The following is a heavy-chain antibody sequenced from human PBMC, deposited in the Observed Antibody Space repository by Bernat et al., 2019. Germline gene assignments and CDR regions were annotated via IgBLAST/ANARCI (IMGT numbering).Heavy chain of an antibody. CDR2: ITSGGST. CDR3: AKSGSGNFFDY. J-gene: IGHJ4*02. Sequence: EVQLVESGGGLVQPGGSLRLSCEASGFTFSDHGMSWVRQAPGKGLEWVSAITSGGSTYRADSVKGRFTISRDTSKNTLYLQMNSLRPEETAVYYCAKSGSGNFFDYWGQGTLVTVSS. CDR1: GFTFSDHG. D-gene: IGHD3-10*01. V-gene: IGHV3-23*04.